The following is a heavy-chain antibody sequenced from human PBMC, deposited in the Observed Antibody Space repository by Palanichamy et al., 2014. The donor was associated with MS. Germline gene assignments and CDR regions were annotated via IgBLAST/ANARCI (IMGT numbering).Heavy chain of an antibody. CDR3: ARSASGGVNFDY. J-gene: IGHJ4*02. V-gene: IGHV4-39*01. Sequence: QLQLQESGPGLVKPSETLSLTCTVSGGSINDRDYYWGWIRQPPGKGLEWIGSIYYSGNTYYKSSLKSRVTISIDTSKNQFSLKVRSVTAGDTAVYYCARSASGGVNFDYWGQGTLVIVSS. CDR1: GGSINDRDYY. D-gene: IGHD3-16*01. CDR2: IYYSGNT.